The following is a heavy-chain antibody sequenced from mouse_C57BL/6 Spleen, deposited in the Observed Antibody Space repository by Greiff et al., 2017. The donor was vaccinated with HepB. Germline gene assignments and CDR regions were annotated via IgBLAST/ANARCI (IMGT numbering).Heavy chain of an antibody. J-gene: IGHJ2*01. D-gene: IGHD2-3*01. CDR1: GYTFNSYW. Sequence: VQLQQSGAELVKPGASVKMSCQASGYTFNSYWITWVKQRPGQGLEWIGDIYHGSGSTNYNEKFKSKATLNVDTSSSTAYMQLSSLTSEDSAVYYCARSGYDGSDYWGQGTTLTVSS. CDR2: IYHGSGST. CDR3: ARSGYDGSDY. V-gene: IGHV1-55*01.